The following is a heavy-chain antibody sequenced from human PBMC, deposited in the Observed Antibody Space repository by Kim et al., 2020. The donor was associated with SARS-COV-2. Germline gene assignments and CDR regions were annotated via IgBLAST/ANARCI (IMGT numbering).Heavy chain of an antibody. D-gene: IGHD2-2*01. CDR1: GYTFTGYY. V-gene: IGHV1-2*02. CDR3: ARGRYCSSTSCYGYYYYMDV. J-gene: IGHJ6*03. Sequence: ASVKVSCKASGYTFTGYYMHWVRQAPGQGLEWMGWINPNSGGTNYAQKFQGRVTMTRDTSISTAYMELSRLRSDDTAVYYCARGRYCSSTSCYGYYYYMDVWGKGTTVTVSS. CDR2: INPNSGGT.